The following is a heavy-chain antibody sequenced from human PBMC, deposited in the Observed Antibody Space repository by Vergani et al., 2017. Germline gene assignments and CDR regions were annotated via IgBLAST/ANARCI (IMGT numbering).Heavy chain of an antibody. D-gene: IGHD6-13*01. CDR2: INHSGST. Sequence: QVQLQQWGAGLLKPSETLSLTCAVYGGSFRGYYWSWIRQPPGKGLEWIGEINHSGSTNYNPSLKSRVTVSLDTSKSQFSLKLSSVTAADTAVYYCARVRGGSMAAAGPADYWGQGTLVTVSS. CDR3: ARVRGGSMAAAGPADY. J-gene: IGHJ4*02. CDR1: GGSFRGYY. V-gene: IGHV4-34*01.